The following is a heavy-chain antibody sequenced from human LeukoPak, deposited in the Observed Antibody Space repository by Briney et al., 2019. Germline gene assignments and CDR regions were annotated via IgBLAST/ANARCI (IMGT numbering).Heavy chain of an antibody. D-gene: IGHD3-10*01. CDR2: INPSGGST. CDR1: GYTFTSYY. CDR3: ARAYGSGSYTLLFFDY. J-gene: IGHJ4*02. V-gene: IGHV1-46*01. Sequence: ASVKVSCKASGYTFTSYYIHWVRQAPGQGLEWMGIINPSGGSTTYAQKFQGRVTVTRDTSTSTVYMELSSLRSEDTAVYYCARAYGSGSYTLLFFDYWGQGTLVTVSS.